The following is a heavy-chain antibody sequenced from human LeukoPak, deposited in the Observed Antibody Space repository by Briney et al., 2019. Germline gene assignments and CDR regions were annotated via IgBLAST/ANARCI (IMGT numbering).Heavy chain of an antibody. CDR3: ATDRRYYYDSSGYPDAFDI. J-gene: IGHJ3*02. D-gene: IGHD3-22*01. CDR2: FDPEDGET. V-gene: IGHV1-24*01. CDR1: GYTLTELS. Sequence: ASVKVSCKVSGYTLTELSMHWVRQAPGKGLEWMGGFDPEDGETIYAQKFQGRVTMTEDTSTDTAYMELSSLRSEDTAVYYCATDRRYYYDSSGYPDAFDIWGQGTMVTVSS.